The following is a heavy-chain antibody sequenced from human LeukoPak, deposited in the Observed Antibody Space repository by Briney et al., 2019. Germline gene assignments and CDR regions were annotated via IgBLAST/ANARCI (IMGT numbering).Heavy chain of an antibody. J-gene: IGHJ4*02. V-gene: IGHV4-39*07. CDR2: IYYSGST. Sequence: SETLSLTCTVSGGSISSGSYYWGWIRQPPGKGLEWIGSIYYSGSTYYNPSLKSRVTISVDTSKNQFSLKLSSVTAADTAVYYCAREDSSGFSGALDYWGQGTLVTVSS. CDR3: AREDSSGFSGALDY. CDR1: GGSISSGSYY. D-gene: IGHD3-22*01.